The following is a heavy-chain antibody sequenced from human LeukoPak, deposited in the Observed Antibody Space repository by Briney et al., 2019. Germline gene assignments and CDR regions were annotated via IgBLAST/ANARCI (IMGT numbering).Heavy chain of an antibody. J-gene: IGHJ6*03. D-gene: IGHD2-8*01. CDR2: IKQDGSEK. CDR3: ARDRYCTNGVCYDMDV. CDR1: GFTFSSYW. V-gene: IGHV3-7*01. Sequence: GGSLRLSCAASGFTFSSYWMSWVRQAPGKGLEWVANIKQDGSEKYYVDSVKGRFTVSRDNAKNSLYLQMNSLRAEDTAVYYCARDRYCTNGVCYDMDVWGKGTTVTVSS.